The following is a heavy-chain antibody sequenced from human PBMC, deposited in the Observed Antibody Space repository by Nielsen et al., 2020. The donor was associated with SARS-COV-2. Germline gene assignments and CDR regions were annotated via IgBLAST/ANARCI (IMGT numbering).Heavy chain of an antibody. J-gene: IGHJ1*01. Sequence: ESLKISCAASGFTFSSYWMSWVRQAPGKGLEWVANIKQDGSEKYYVDSVKGRFTISRDNAKNSLYLQMNSLRAEDTAVYYCASGGFQHWGQGTLATVSS. CDR2: IKQDGSEK. CDR1: GFTFSSYW. D-gene: IGHD3-3*01. CDR3: ASGGFQH. V-gene: IGHV3-7*03.